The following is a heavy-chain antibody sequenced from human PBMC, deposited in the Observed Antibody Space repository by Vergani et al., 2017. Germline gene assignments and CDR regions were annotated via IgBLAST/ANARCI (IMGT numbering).Heavy chain of an antibody. CDR1: GFTFNSYE. CDR3: ARDVAVTTXFDY. V-gene: IGHV3-48*03. J-gene: IGHJ4*02. Sequence: EVQLVESGGGLVQPGGSLRLSCAASGFTFNSYEMTWVRQAPGKGLEWVSYISSSGSTIYYADSVKGRFTISRDNAKNSLYLQMNSLRAEDTAVYYCARDVAVTTXFDYWGQGPLVTVSS. CDR2: ISSSGSTI. D-gene: IGHD4-17*01.